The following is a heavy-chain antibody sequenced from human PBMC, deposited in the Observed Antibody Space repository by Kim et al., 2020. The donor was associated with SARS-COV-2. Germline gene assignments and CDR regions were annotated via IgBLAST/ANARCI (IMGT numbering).Heavy chain of an antibody. CDR3: ARSPMIVVVITKEFDY. CDR2: INAGNGNT. Sequence: ASVNVSCKASGYTFTSYAMHWVRQAPGQRLEWMGWINAGNGNTKYSQKFQGRVTITRDTSASTAYMELSSLRSEDTAVYYCARSPMIVVVITKEFDYWGQGTLVTVSS. J-gene: IGHJ4*02. V-gene: IGHV1-3*01. CDR1: GYTFTSYA. D-gene: IGHD3-22*01.